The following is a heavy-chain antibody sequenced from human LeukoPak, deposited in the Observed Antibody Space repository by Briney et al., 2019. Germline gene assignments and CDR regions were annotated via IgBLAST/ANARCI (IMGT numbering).Heavy chain of an antibody. J-gene: IGHJ4*02. D-gene: IGHD3-22*01. Sequence: SETLSLTCTVSGGSISSSSCYWGWIRQPPGKGLEWIGSIYYSGSTYYNPSLKSRVTISVDTSKNQFSLKLSSVTAADTAVYYCARREGQHYYDSSGYLGYWGQGTLVTVSS. CDR1: GGSISSSSCY. CDR2: IYYSGST. V-gene: IGHV4-39*01. CDR3: ARREGQHYYDSSGYLGY.